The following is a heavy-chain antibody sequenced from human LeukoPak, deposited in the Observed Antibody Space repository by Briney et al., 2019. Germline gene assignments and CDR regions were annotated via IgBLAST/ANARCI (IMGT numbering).Heavy chain of an antibody. Sequence: PGGSLRLSCAASGFTFSSYSMNWVRQAPGKGLEWVSYISSSSSTIYYADSVKGRFTISRDNAKNSLYLQMNSLRAEDTAVYYCASGGSSPLDYWGQGTLVTVSS. CDR2: ISSSSSTI. V-gene: IGHV3-48*01. D-gene: IGHD2-2*01. CDR1: GFTFSSYS. J-gene: IGHJ4*02. CDR3: ASGGSSPLDY.